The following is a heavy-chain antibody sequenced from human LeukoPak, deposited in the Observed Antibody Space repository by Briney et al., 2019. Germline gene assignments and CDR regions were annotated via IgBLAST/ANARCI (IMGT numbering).Heavy chain of an antibody. Sequence: ASVKVSCKASGYTFTSYDINWVRQATGQGLEWMGWMNPNSGNTGYAQKFQGRVTMTRDTSTSTVYMELSSLRSEDTAVYYCARDPGHGSGSLDYWGQGTLVTVSS. J-gene: IGHJ4*02. CDR3: ARDPGHGSGSLDY. CDR1: GYTFTSYD. D-gene: IGHD3-10*01. CDR2: MNPNSGNT. V-gene: IGHV1-8*01.